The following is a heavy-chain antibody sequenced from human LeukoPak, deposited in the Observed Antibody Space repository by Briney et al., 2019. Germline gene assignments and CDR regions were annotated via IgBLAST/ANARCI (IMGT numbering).Heavy chain of an antibody. V-gene: IGHV4-59*08. Sequence: SETLSLTCTVSGGSISNYYWSWIRQSPEKGLEWIGYIHDSGSTNYNPSLKSRVTISADTSKNQFSLKLSSVTAADTAVYYCARLDAAAGRYLQFFYWGQGTLVTVSS. CDR1: GGSISNYY. J-gene: IGHJ4*02. CDR2: IHDSGST. CDR3: ARLDAAAGRYLQFFY. D-gene: IGHD5-24*01.